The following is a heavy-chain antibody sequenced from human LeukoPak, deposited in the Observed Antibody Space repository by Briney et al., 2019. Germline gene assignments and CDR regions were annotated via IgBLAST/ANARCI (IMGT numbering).Heavy chain of an antibody. CDR1: GGPISSGRYY. V-gene: IGHV4-61*02. D-gene: IGHD3-9*01. CDR3: ARDLRGQPLPDY. CDR2: IYTSVST. Sequence: PSETLSLTCTVSGGPISSGRYYWSWIPRPAGKGLEWIGRIYTSVSTNYTPSLKSRVTISVDTSKNQFSLKLSSVTAADTAVYYCARDLRGQPLPDYWGQGTLVTVSS. J-gene: IGHJ4*02.